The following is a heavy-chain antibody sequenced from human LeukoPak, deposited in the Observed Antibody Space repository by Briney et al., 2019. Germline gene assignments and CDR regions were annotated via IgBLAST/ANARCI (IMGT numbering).Heavy chain of an antibody. Sequence: SVKVSCKASGGTFSSYAISWVRQAPGQGLEWMGRIIPILGIANYAQKFQGRVTITADESTSTAYMELSSLRSEDTAVYYCASSKIGYCSSTSCYPPWGQGTLVTVSS. V-gene: IGHV1-69*04. D-gene: IGHD2-2*01. CDR3: ASSKIGYCSSTSCYPP. J-gene: IGHJ5*02. CDR2: IIPILGIA. CDR1: GGTFSSYA.